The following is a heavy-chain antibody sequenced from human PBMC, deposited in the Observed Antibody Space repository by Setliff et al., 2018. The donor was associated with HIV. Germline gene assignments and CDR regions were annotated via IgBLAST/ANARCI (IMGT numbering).Heavy chain of an antibody. CDR2: IDRDGSET. Sequence: GGSLRLSCAASGFSFSNSWMSWVRQAPGKGLEWVANIDRDGSETNYVDSVKGRFTIFRDNAKSSMYLQMNSLRAEDTAIYYCARKFRPGHGVDVWGQGTTVTVSS. V-gene: IGHV3-7*01. J-gene: IGHJ6*02. CDR1: GFSFSNSW. CDR3: ARKFRPGHGVDV. D-gene: IGHD3-10*01.